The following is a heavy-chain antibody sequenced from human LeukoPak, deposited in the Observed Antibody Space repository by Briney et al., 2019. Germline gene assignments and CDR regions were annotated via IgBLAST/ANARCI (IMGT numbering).Heavy chain of an antibody. V-gene: IGHV1-2*02. D-gene: IGHD6-6*01. CDR2: INPNSGGT. CDR1: GYTFTGYY. CDR3: ARGRATIAARWFDP. J-gene: IGHJ5*02. Sequence: ASVKVSCKASGYTFTGYYMHWVRQAPGQGLEWMGWINPNSGGTNYAQKFQGRVTMTRDTSISTAYMELSRLRSDDTAVYYCARGRATIAARWFDPWGQGTLVTVSS.